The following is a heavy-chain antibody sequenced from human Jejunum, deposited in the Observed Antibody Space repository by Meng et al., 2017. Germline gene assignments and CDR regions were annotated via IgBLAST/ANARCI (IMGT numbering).Heavy chain of an antibody. CDR2: MYDDGST. V-gene: IGHV4-39*07. CDR3: ARDIDIRGFYF. CDR1: GGAISSRNYF. Sequence: GSLRLSCSLSGGAISSRNYFWGWLRQPPGKGLEWIGSMYDDGSTHYNPSLKSRVTMSLDTSKKQFSLKTNFVTAAYTAVYYCARDIDIRGFYFWGQGTLVTVSS. J-gene: IGHJ4*02. D-gene: IGHD2/OR15-2a*01.